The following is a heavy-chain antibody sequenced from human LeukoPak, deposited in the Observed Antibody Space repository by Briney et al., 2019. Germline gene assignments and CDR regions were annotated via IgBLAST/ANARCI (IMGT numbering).Heavy chain of an antibody. CDR3: ARGVVGARFDP. CDR2: INSDGSST. D-gene: IGHD1-26*01. Sequence: GGSLRLSCAASGFTFSSYWMQWVRQAPGKGLLCVSRINSDGSSTIYADSVKGRFTISRDNAKNTLYLQMNSLRAEDTAVYYCARGVVGARFDPWGQGTLVTVSS. CDR1: GFTFSSYW. J-gene: IGHJ5*02. V-gene: IGHV3-74*01.